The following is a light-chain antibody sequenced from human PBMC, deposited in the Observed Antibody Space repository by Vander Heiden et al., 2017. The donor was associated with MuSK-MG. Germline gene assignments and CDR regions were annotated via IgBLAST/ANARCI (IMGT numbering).Light chain of an antibody. CDR1: SSNIGAGYD. J-gene: IGLJ3*02. V-gene: IGLV1-40*03. Sequence: QSLLTQPPSVSGAPGQSVTISCVGGSSNIGAGYDVYWYQQFPGTAPNLLIYDNTNRPSGVPARFSGSRSGASASLAIAGLRAEDEADYYCQSYDNSLRTSVFGGGSKLTVL. CDR3: QSYDNSLRTSV. CDR2: DNT.